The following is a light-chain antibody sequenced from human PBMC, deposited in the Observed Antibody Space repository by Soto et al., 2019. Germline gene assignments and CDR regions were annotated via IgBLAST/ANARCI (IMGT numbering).Light chain of an antibody. CDR3: QQYNNWPFP. CDR2: GAS. J-gene: IGKJ3*01. Sequence: EIVMTQSPATLSVSPGERATLSCRASQSVSSNLAWYQQKPGQAPRLLIYGASTRATGIPARFSGSGSGTDFTLTITGLQSEDFAVYYCQQYNNWPFPFGPGTKVDIK. V-gene: IGKV3-15*01. CDR1: QSVSSN.